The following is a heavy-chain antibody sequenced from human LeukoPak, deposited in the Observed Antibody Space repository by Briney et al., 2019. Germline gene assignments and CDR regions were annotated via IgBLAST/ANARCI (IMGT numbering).Heavy chain of an antibody. CDR3: ANDARLYGDYVPYFDY. CDR2: IWYDGSNK. CDR1: GFTFSSYG. V-gene: IGHV3-33*06. J-gene: IGHJ4*02. Sequence: GGSLRLSCAASGFTFSSYGMHWVRQAPGKGLEWVAVIWYDGSNKYYADSVKGRFTISRDNSKNTLYLQMNSLRAEDTAVYYCANDARLYGDYVPYFDYWGQGTLVTVSS. D-gene: IGHD4-17*01.